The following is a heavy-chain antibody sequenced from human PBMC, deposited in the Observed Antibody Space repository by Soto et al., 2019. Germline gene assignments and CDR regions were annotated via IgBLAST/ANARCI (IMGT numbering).Heavy chain of an antibody. J-gene: IGHJ4*02. CDR3: AKANDPVAVAGTWDY. CDR1: GFTFSSYG. CDR2: ILYDGSNK. D-gene: IGHD6-19*01. V-gene: IGHV3-30*18. Sequence: QVQLVESGGGLVQPGRSLRLSCAASGFTFSSYGMHWVRQAPGKGLEWVAVILYDGSNKYYADSVKGRFTIARDNSKTTLDLQLNILRAEDTAVYYCAKANDPVAVAGTWDYWGQGTLVTVSS.